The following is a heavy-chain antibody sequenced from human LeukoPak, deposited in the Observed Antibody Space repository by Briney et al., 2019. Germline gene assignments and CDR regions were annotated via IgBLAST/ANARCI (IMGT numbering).Heavy chain of an antibody. CDR3: AKERPHGMDV. D-gene: IGHD6-6*01. V-gene: IGHV3-21*01. CDR2: ITSTSTYI. CDR1: GLTFNSYN. J-gene: IGHJ6*04. Sequence: PGGSLRLSCTASGLTFNSYNMNWVRQAPGKGLEWVSTITSTSTYIAYADSVKGRFTISRDNADNSVYLQMDSLRADDTAVYYCAKERPHGMDVWGYGTSVTVSS.